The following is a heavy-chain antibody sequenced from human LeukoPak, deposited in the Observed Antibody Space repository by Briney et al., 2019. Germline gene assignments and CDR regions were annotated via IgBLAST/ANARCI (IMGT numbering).Heavy chain of an antibody. V-gene: IGHV4-59*01. CDR3: ARGYSSSNDAFDI. CDR2: IYYSGST. J-gene: IGHJ3*02. D-gene: IGHD6-13*01. Sequence: SETLSLTCTVSGGSISSYYWSWIRQPPGKGLEWIGYIYYSGSTNYNPSLKSRVTISVDTSKNQFSLKLSSVTAADTAVYYCARGYSSSNDAFDIWGQGTMVTVSS. CDR1: GGSISSYY.